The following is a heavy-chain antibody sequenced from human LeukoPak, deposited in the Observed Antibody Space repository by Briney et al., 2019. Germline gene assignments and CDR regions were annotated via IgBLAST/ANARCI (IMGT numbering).Heavy chain of an antibody. D-gene: IGHD6-13*01. CDR1: GGTFSSHA. Sequence: ASVKVSCKASGGTFSSHAISWVRQAPGQGLEWMGGIIPIFGTANYAQKFQGRVTITADESTSTAYMELSSLRSEDTAVYYCARRSSGIAAAANYYYYGMDVWGQGTTVTVSS. CDR3: ARRSSGIAAAANYYYYGMDV. J-gene: IGHJ6*02. CDR2: IIPIFGTA. V-gene: IGHV1-69*13.